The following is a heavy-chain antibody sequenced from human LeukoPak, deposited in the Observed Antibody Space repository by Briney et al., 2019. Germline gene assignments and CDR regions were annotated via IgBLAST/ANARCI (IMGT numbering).Heavy chain of an antibody. Sequence: SQTLSLTCAISGDSVSINSATWNWIRQSPSRGLEWLGRTFYRAKWYNEYAVSVKSRIIVNPDTSTNHFSLQLNSVTPEDTAVYYCARYVTGAFDIWGLGTIVTVSS. CDR2: TFYRAKWYN. D-gene: IGHD2-21*02. CDR3: ARYVTGAFDI. CDR1: GDSVSINSAT. V-gene: IGHV6-1*01. J-gene: IGHJ3*02.